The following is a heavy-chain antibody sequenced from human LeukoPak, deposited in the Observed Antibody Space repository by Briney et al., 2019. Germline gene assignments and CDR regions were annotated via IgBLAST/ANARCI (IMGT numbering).Heavy chain of an antibody. Sequence: GRSLRLSCAASGFTFNSYAMHWVRQAPGKGLEWVAVISSDGTNNYYADSVKGRFTISRDNSKNTLYLQVNSLRAEDTAVYYCARDRYSSGWYGDFDCWGQGTLVTVSS. CDR1: GFTFNSYA. CDR2: ISSDGTNN. CDR3: ARDRYSSGWYGDFDC. D-gene: IGHD6-19*01. J-gene: IGHJ4*02. V-gene: IGHV3-30-3*01.